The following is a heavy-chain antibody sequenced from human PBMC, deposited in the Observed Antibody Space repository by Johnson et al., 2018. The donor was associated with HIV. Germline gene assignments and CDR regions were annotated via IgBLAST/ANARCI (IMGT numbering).Heavy chain of an antibody. Sequence: QVHLVESGGGVVQPGRSLRLSCAASGFTFSSYAMHWVRQAPGKGLEWVAVISYDGSNKYYADSVKGRFTISRDNSKNTLYLQMNGLRAEDTAVYYCARVYSSSSAHAFDIWGQGTMVTVSS. CDR2: ISYDGSNK. CDR1: GFTFSSYA. J-gene: IGHJ3*02. D-gene: IGHD6-6*01. V-gene: IGHV3-30*04. CDR3: ARVYSSSSAHAFDI.